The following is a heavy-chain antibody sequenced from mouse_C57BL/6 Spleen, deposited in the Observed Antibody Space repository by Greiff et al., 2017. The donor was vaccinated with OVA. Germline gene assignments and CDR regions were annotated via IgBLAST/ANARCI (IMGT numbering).Heavy chain of an antibody. V-gene: IGHV5-17*01. J-gene: IGHJ2*01. D-gene: IGHD2-14*01. CDR2: ISSGSSTI. Sequence: EVHLVESGGGLVKPGGSLKLSCAASGFTFSDYGMHWVRQAPEKGLEWVAYISSGSSTIYYADTVKGRLTISRDNAKNTLFLQMTSLRSEDTAMYYCARGYQGYFDYWGQGTTLTVSS. CDR3: ARGYQGYFDY. CDR1: GFTFSDYG.